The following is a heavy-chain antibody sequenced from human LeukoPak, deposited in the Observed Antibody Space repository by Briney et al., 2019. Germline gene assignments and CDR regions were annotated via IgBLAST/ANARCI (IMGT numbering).Heavy chain of an antibody. V-gene: IGHV3-23*01. D-gene: IGHD2-8*02. J-gene: IGHJ4*02. CDR1: GFTFSSYA. CDR2: ISGSGGST. Sequence: PGGSLRLSCAASGFTFSSYAMSWVRQAPGKGLEWVSAISGSGGSTYYADSVKGRFTISRDNSKNTLYLQMNSLRAEDTAVYYCARDLLLAPEEKYYFDYWGQGTLVTVSS. CDR3: ARDLLLAPEEKYYFDY.